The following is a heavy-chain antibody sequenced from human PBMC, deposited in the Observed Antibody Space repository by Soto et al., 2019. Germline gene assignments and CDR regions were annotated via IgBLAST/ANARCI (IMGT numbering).Heavy chain of an antibody. J-gene: IGHJ4*02. CDR3: ARRYYYDSLGIDY. V-gene: IGHV4-59*08. CDR1: VGPISSHY. CDR2: IYYSGST. Sequence: SETRSSTCAVYVGPISSHYCSWIRQPPGKGLEWIGYIYYSGSTSYNPSLKSRVTISVDTSKNQFSLKLSSVTAADTAVYYCARRYYYDSLGIDYWGQGTLVTVS. D-gene: IGHD3-22*01.